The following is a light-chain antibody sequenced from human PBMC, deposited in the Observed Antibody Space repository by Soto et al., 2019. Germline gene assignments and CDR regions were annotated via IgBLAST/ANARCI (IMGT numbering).Light chain of an antibody. CDR2: TAS. CDR1: QDISNN. Sequence: IQVTQFPSSLAASLGYIFTITLLASQDISNNLGWYQQRSGKAPKRLIFTASNLQSGVPSRFSGSGSGTEFTLTISGLQPEDFATYYCLQHNNYPLTFGQGTRLEI. V-gene: IGKV1-17*01. J-gene: IGKJ5*01. CDR3: LQHNNYPLT.